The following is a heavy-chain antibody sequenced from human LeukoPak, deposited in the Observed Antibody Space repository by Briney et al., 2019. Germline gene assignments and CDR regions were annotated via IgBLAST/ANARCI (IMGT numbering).Heavy chain of an antibody. CDR2: IYTSGST. V-gene: IGHV4-4*07. CDR1: GGSISSYY. CDR3: ARDLGPMTQSYDSSGYFY. Sequence: PSETLSLTCTVSGGSISSYYWSWIRQPAGKGLEWIGRIYTSGSTNYNPSLKSRVTMSVDTSKNQFSLKLSSVTAADTAVYYCARDLGPMTQSYDSSGYFYWGQGTLVTVSS. J-gene: IGHJ4*02. D-gene: IGHD3-22*01.